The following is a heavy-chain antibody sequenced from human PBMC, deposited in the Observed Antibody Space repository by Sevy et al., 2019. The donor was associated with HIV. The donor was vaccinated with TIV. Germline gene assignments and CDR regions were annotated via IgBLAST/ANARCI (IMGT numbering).Heavy chain of an antibody. CDR2: IIPIFGTT. Sequence: ASVKVSCKASGGTFNSYGINWVRQAPGQGLAWMGGIIPIFGTTNYAQKFQGRVTITADKSTSTVHMELSSLRSEDTAEYYCALDSNAYDIWGQGTMVTVSS. V-gene: IGHV1-69*06. CDR1: GGTFNSYG. D-gene: IGHD3-22*01. CDR3: ALDSNAYDI. J-gene: IGHJ3*02.